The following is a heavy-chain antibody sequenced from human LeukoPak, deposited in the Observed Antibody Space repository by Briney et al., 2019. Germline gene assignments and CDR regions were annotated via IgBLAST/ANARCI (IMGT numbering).Heavy chain of an antibody. J-gene: IGHJ4*02. CDR3: SRDTSSKYNWNYPSDY. CDR2: ISSSSSYI. V-gene: IGHV3-21*01. Sequence: KPGGSLRLSCAASGFTFSSYSMNWVRQAPGKGLEWVSSISSSSSYIIYADSVKVRFTVTRDNDKNSLYLQMNSLRAEDTAVYYCSRDTSSKYNWNYPSDYWGQGTLVTVSS. CDR1: GFTFSSYS. D-gene: IGHD1-7*01.